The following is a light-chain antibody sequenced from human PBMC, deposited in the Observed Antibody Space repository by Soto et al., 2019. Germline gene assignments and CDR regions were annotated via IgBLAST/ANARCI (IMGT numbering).Light chain of an antibody. CDR2: DVG. CDR3: SSYTTSNTRQIV. J-gene: IGLJ1*01. Sequence: QSALTQPASVSGSPGQSITISCTGTSSDVGGYNYVSWYQHHPGKAPKLMIYDVGNRPSGVSNRFSGSKSGNTASLTISGLQPEDEADYYCSSYTTSNTRQIVFGTGTKLTVL. V-gene: IGLV2-14*03. CDR1: SSDVGGYNY.